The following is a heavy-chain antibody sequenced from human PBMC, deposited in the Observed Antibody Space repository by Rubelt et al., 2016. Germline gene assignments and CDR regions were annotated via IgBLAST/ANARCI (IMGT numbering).Heavy chain of an antibody. Sequence: QVQLVESGGGLVKPGGSLRLSCAASGFTYSDYYMSWIRQAPGKGLEWVSHISSSSSYTNYADSVKGRFTISRDNAKNSLYLQMNSLRAEDTGVYYCARDFAQLRFLEWLSTPAVGYYGMDVWGQGTTVTVSS. J-gene: IGHJ6*02. CDR1: GFTYSDYY. V-gene: IGHV3-11*06. CDR3: ARDFAQLRFLEWLSTPAVGYYGMDV. D-gene: IGHD3-3*01. CDR2: ISSSSSYT.